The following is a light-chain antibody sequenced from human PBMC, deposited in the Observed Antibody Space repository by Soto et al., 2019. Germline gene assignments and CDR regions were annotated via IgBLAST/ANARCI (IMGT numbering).Light chain of an antibody. Sequence: DSQMTQSPPSLSASVGDRFSITCLAIQRISSHLNWYQQKPGKAPKLLIYAASNLQSGVPSTFSGSGSGTDFTLTISSLQPEDFETYYCQQSYSNPRPFGQGTKVDIK. J-gene: IGKJ1*01. V-gene: IGKV1-39*01. CDR3: QQSYSNPRP. CDR1: QRISSH. CDR2: AAS.